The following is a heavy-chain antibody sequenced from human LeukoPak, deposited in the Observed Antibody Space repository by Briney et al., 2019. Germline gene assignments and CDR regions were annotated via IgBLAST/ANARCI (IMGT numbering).Heavy chain of an antibody. D-gene: IGHD2-15*01. CDR3: ARQRIPYCTGGTCPFDY. Sequence: GESLKISCKGSGYSFTSYWIGWVRQMPGKGLEWMGIIYPGDSATRYNPSFQGQVTISADKSISTAYLQWSSLKASDTAMYYCARQRIPYCTGGTCPFDYWGQGTLVTVSS. CDR1: GYSFTSYW. J-gene: IGHJ4*02. CDR2: IYPGDSAT. V-gene: IGHV5-51*01.